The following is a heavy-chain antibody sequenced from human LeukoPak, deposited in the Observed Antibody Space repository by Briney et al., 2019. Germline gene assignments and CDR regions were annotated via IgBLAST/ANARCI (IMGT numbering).Heavy chain of an antibody. Sequence: PSETLSLTCSVSSNIVISNYYWVWIRQPPGKGLEWIASIYYSGSSYYNPSLKSRVTISVDTSKNQFSLKLSSVTAADTAVYYCARDGGVYSYYYDSSGYEKLRAFDIWGQGTMVTVSS. J-gene: IGHJ3*02. CDR2: IYYSGSS. V-gene: IGHV4-38-2*02. CDR1: SNIVISNYY. D-gene: IGHD3-22*01. CDR3: ARDGGVYSYYYDSSGYEKLRAFDI.